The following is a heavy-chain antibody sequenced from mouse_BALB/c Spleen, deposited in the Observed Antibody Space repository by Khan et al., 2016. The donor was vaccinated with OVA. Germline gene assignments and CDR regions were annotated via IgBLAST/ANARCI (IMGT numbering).Heavy chain of an antibody. D-gene: IGHD2-10*01. Sequence: QIQLVQSGPELQKPGETVKISCKASGYTFTNYGMNWVKQAPGKGLKWMGWINTHTGEATYADDFKGRFALSLETSASTAYLQINSLKNEDTATYICARPPYSSYVMDYWGQGTSVTVSS. V-gene: IGHV9-3-1*01. CDR3: ARPPYSSYVMDY. CDR2: INTHTGEA. CDR1: GYTFTNYG. J-gene: IGHJ4*01.